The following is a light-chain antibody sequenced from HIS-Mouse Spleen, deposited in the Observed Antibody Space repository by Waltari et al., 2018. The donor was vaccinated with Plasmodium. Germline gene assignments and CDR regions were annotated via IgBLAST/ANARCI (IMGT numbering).Light chain of an antibody. CDR3: YSTDSSGNHRV. CDR1: ALPKQY. Sequence: SYELTQPPSVSVSPGPTARITCAGAALPKQYAYWYKQKSGQATVLVIYEDSKRPSGIPERFSGSSSGTMATLTISGAQVEDEADYYCYSTDSSGNHRVFGGGTKLTVL. V-gene: IGLV3-10*01. J-gene: IGLJ3*02. CDR2: EDS.